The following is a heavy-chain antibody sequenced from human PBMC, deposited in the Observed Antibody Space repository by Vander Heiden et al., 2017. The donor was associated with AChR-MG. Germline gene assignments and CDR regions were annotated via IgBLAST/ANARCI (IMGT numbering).Heavy chain of an antibody. CDR1: GYSFTSYW. Sequence: EVPLVQSGAEVKTPGESLKISCTGSGYSFTSYWIGWVRQMPGKGLEWMGIIYPGDSDTRYSPSFQGQVTISADKSISTAYLQWSSLKASDTAMYYCARPYLRWPDYYGMDVWGQGTTVTVSS. CDR3: ARPYLRWPDYYGMDV. V-gene: IGHV5-51*03. CDR2: IYPGDSDT. J-gene: IGHJ6*02. D-gene: IGHD4-17*01.